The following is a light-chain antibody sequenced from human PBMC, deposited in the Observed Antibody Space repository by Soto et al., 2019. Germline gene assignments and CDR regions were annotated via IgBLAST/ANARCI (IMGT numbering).Light chain of an antibody. V-gene: IGKV3-15*01. CDR3: QQYNNWPPWT. Sequence: EIVMTQSPAILSVSPGERATLSCRASQSVSSNLAWYQQKPGQAPRLLIYGASTRATGIPARFSGSGSGTEFTLNISSLQSEDFAVYYCQQYNNWPPWTFGQGTKVEIK. J-gene: IGKJ1*01. CDR2: GAS. CDR1: QSVSSN.